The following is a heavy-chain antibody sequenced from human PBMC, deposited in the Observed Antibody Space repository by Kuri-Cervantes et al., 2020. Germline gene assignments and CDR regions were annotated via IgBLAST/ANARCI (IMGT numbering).Heavy chain of an antibody. CDR1: GYTFTSYC. D-gene: IGHD6-13*01. Sequence: ASVKVSCKASGYTFTSYCMHWVRQAPGQGLEWMGWINPNSGGTNYAQKFQDRVTITTDESKSTAYMELRSLRSEDTAVYYCAREGAAARYFDYWGQGTLVTVSS. J-gene: IGHJ4*02. V-gene: IGHV1-2*02. CDR3: AREGAAARYFDY. CDR2: INPNSGGT.